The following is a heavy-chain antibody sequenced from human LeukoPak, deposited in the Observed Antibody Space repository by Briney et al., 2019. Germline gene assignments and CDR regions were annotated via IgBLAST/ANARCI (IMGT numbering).Heavy chain of an antibody. Sequence: ASVKVSCKASGYTFTSYYMHWVRQAPGQGLEWMGIINPRGGSTTYAQKFQGRVTMTRDMSTSTVYMELSSLRSEDTAVYYCARDCTNAVCPLDYWGQGTLVTVSS. D-gene: IGHD2-8*01. CDR3: ARDCTNAVCPLDY. V-gene: IGHV1-46*01. CDR1: GYTFTSYY. CDR2: INPRGGST. J-gene: IGHJ4*02.